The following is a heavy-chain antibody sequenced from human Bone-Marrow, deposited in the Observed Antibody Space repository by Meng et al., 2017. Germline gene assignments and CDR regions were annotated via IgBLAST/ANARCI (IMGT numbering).Heavy chain of an antibody. Sequence: GESLKISCAASGFTFSSYGMHWVRQAPGKGLEWVAVISSDGNTEFYADSVKGRISISRDNSKNTLYLQISSLRAEDTAVYYCVRENYYGSGRLGAFNVWGQETMVTVSS. J-gene: IGHJ3*01. CDR3: VRENYYGSGRLGAFNV. CDR1: GFTFSSYG. CDR2: ISSDGNTE. D-gene: IGHD3-10*01. V-gene: IGHV3-30*19.